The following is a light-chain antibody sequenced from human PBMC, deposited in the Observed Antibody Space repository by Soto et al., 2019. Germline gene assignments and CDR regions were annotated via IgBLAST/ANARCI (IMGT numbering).Light chain of an antibody. CDR3: QQYTEWPPWT. CDR2: AAS. Sequence: DIQMTQSPSSLSASVGDRVTITCRASQGIRNDLGWYQQKPGKAPKLLIYAASSLQSGVPSRFSGSGSGTEFTLTISSLQSEDFAIYYCQQYTEWPPWTFGQGTKVDIK. J-gene: IGKJ1*01. CDR1: QGIRND. V-gene: IGKV1-17*01.